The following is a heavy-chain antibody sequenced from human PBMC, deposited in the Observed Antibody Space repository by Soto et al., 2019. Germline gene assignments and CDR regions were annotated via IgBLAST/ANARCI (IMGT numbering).Heavy chain of an antibody. Sequence: SETLSLTCAVSGGSISSGGYYWSWIRQHPGKGLEWIGYIYYSGSTYYNPSLKSRVTISVDTSKNQFSLKLSSVTAADTAVYYCATSRRDYDSSGYYIAFDIWGQGTMVTVSS. CDR2: IYYSGST. CDR3: ATSRRDYDSSGYYIAFDI. J-gene: IGHJ3*02. V-gene: IGHV4-31*11. CDR1: GGSISSGGYY. D-gene: IGHD3-22*01.